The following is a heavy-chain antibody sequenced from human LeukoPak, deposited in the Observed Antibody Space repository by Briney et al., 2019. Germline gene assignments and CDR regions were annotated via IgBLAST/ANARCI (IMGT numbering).Heavy chain of an antibody. D-gene: IGHD2-2*01. Sequence: ASVKVSCKASGYTFTSYDINWVRQATGQGLEWMGWMNPNSGNTGYAQKFQGRVTMTRNTSISTAYMELSSLRSEDTAVYYCARGGLYCSSTSCYPLGYYYYYMDVWGKGTTVTASS. CDR3: ARGGLYCSSTSCYPLGYYYYYMDV. J-gene: IGHJ6*03. V-gene: IGHV1-8*01. CDR1: GYTFTSYD. CDR2: MNPNSGNT.